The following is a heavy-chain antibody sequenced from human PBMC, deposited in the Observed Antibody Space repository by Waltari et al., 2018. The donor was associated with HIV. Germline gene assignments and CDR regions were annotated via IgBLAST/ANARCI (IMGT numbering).Heavy chain of an antibody. Sequence: QLQLQESGPGLVKPSETLSLTCTVSGGSISSSNYYWGWIRQPPGKGLVWIGSIYYSGSTYYNPSLKSRVTISVDTSKNQFSLKLSSVTAADTAVYYCARHRRNDIGDYWGQGTLVTVSS. J-gene: IGHJ4*02. CDR1: GGSISSSNYY. V-gene: IGHV4-39*01. CDR3: ARHRRNDIGDY. D-gene: IGHD3-9*01. CDR2: IYYSGST.